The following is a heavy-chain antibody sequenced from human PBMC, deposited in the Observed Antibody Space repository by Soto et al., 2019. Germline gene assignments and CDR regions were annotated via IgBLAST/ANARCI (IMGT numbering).Heavy chain of an antibody. CDR3: ARVSAASSGWYTHSDY. V-gene: IGHV4-59*01. CDR2: IYYSGST. Sequence: PSETLSLTCTVSGGSISSYYWSWIRQPPGKGLEWIGYIYYSGSTNYNPSLKSRVTISVDTSKNQFSLKLSSVTAAGTAVYYCARVSAASSGWYTHSDYWGQATLVTV. CDR1: GGSISSYY. D-gene: IGHD6-19*01. J-gene: IGHJ4*02.